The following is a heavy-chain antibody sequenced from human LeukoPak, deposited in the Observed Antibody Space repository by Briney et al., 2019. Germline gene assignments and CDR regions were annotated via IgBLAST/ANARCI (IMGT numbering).Heavy chain of an antibody. CDR2: IYYSGST. CDR3: ARRGRAVAYEDAFDI. CDR1: GGSISSSSYY. V-gene: IGHV4-39*01. J-gene: IGHJ3*02. Sequence: SETLSLTCTVSGGSISSSSYYWGWIRQPPGKGLEWIGNIYYSGSTYYNPSLKSRVTISVDTSKNQFSLKLSSVTAADTAVYFCARRGRAVAYEDAFDIWGQGTMVTVSS. D-gene: IGHD6-19*01.